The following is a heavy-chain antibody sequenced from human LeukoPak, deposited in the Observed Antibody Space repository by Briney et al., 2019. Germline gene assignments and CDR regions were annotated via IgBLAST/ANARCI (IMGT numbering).Heavy chain of an antibody. Sequence: SETLSLTCTVSGGSISSYYWSWIQQPPGKGLEWIGYIYYSGSTNYNPSLKSRVTISVDTSKNQFSLKLSSVTAADTAVYCCARGDGGYTPFDYWGQGTLVTVSS. J-gene: IGHJ4*02. CDR3: ARGDGGYTPFDY. CDR2: IYYSGST. V-gene: IGHV4-59*01. CDR1: GGSISSYY. D-gene: IGHD3-16*02.